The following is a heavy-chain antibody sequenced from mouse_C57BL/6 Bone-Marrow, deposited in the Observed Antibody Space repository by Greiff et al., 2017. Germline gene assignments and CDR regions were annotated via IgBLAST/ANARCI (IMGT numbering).Heavy chain of an antibody. V-gene: IGHV2-4*01. CDR3: AKNWGYDGYYWFAY. CDR2: IWSGGST. J-gene: IGHJ3*01. Sequence: VQLKESGPGLVQPSQSLSITCTVSGFSLTSYGVHWVRQPPGKGLEWLGVIWSGGSTDDNAAFISRQSISKDNSKSQVFFKMNSLQADDTAIYYCAKNWGYDGYYWFAYWGQGTLVTVSA. D-gene: IGHD2-3*01. CDR1: GFSLTSYG.